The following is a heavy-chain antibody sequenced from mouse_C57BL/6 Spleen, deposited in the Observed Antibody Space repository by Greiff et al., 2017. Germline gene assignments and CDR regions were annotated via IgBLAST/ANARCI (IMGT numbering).Heavy chain of an antibody. CDR3: ARYYYGSSWELYWYFDV. J-gene: IGHJ1*03. Sequence: VQLQQPGAELVRPGTSVKLSCKASGYTFTSYWMHWVKQRPGQGLEWIGVIDPSDSYTNYNQKFKGKATLTVDTSSSTAYMQLSSLTSEDSAVYYCARYYYGSSWELYWYFDVWGTGTTVTVSS. CDR1: GYTFTSYW. CDR2: IDPSDSYT. V-gene: IGHV1-59*01. D-gene: IGHD1-1*01.